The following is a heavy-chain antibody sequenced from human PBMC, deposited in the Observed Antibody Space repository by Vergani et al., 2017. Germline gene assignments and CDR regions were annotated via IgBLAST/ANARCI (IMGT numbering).Heavy chain of an antibody. CDR2: INPNSGGR. V-gene: IGHV1-2*02. J-gene: IGHJ3*02. D-gene: IGHD1-26*01. CDR1: GYTFTGYY. CDR3: DRGGYGFGHDAFDI. Sequence: QVQLVQSGAEVKKPGASVKVSCKASGYTFTGYYMHWVRPGPGQGLEGMGWINPNSGGRNYAQKFQGRVTMTMDTAISTAYMALSRLRSDDTAVYYCDRGGYGFGHDAFDIWGQGTMVTVS.